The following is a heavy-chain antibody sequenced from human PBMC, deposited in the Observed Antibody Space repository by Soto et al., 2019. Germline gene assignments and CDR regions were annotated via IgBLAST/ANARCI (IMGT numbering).Heavy chain of an antibody. V-gene: IGHV4-30-4*01. J-gene: IGHJ4*02. CDR3: ARDLDGMYYFGY. CDR1: GGSMSRGDYY. Sequence: SETLSLPGPVSGGSMSRGDYYWSWIRQPPGKGLEWIGYIYYSGSTYYNPSLKSRVTISVDTSKNQFSLKLSSVTAADTAVYYCARDLDGMYYFGYWGQGTLVIVSS. CDR2: IYYSGST. D-gene: IGHD1-1*01.